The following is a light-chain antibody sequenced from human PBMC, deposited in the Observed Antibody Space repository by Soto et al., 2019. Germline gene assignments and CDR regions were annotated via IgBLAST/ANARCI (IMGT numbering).Light chain of an antibody. CDR1: SSNVGGYNF. CDR3: CSYAGSYTWV. CDR2: EVS. Sequence: QSVLTQPRSVSGSPGQSVTISCTGTSSNVGGYNFVSWYQHHPGKAPNLMIYEVSKRPSGVPDRFSGSKSGNTASMTISGLQAEDEADYYCCSYAGSYTWVFGGGTKLTVL. J-gene: IGLJ3*02. V-gene: IGLV2-11*01.